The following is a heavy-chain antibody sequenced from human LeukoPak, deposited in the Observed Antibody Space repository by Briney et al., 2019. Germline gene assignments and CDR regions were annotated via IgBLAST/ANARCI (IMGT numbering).Heavy chain of an antibody. CDR2: ISAYNGNT. V-gene: IGHV1-18*01. D-gene: IGHD2-15*01. Sequence: APVKVSCKASGYTFTSYGISWVRQAPGQGLEWMGWISAYNGNTNYAQKLQGRVTMTTDTSTSTAYMELRSLRSDDTAVYYCARDSLRRKCSGGSCYSGPGMDVWGQGTTVTVSS. J-gene: IGHJ6*02. CDR3: ARDSLRRKCSGGSCYSGPGMDV. CDR1: GYTFTSYG.